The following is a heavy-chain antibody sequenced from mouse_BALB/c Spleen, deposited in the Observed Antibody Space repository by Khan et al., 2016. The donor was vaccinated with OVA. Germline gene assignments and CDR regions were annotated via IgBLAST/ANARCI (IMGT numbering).Heavy chain of an antibody. J-gene: IGHJ2*01. V-gene: IGHV3-2*02. CDR2: ISYSGNT. D-gene: IGHD2-10*02. CDR1: GYSITSDYA. Sequence: EVELVESGPGLVKPSQSLSLICTVTGYSITSDYAWNWIRQFPGNKLEWMGFISYSGNTKYNPSLKSRISITRDTSKNQFFLQLNSVTTEDTATYYGARVYGGDFDYWGHGTTLTVSS. CDR3: ARVYGGDFDY.